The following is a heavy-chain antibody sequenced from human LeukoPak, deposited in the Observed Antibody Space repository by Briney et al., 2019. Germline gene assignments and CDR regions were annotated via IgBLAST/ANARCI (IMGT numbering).Heavy chain of an antibody. V-gene: IGHV4-34*01. CDR3: ARRGQSRSLFYYYYYMDV. CDR1: GGSFSGYY. J-gene: IGHJ6*03. CDR2: INHSGRT. D-gene: IGHD3-10*01. Sequence: SETLSLTCAVYGGSFSGYYWSWIRQPPGKGLEWIGEINHSGRTKYNPSLKSRVTISVDTSKNQFSLKLSSVTAADTAVYYCARRGQSRSLFYYYYYMDVWGKGTTVTISS.